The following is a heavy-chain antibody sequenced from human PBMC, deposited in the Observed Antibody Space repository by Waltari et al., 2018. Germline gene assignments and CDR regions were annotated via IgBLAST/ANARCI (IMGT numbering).Heavy chain of an antibody. J-gene: IGHJ4*02. CDR1: GDFLSDDP. CDR3: ARLPTKDFDSVGWGFFDQ. D-gene: IGHD3-9*01. V-gene: IGHV4-59*08. Sequence: HVQLQESGPGLVKPSETLSLTCTVSGDFLSDDPWTWIRQAQGKGLEWIAYLRNTGGTKCTPSLESRVTISAVTSKKPFSLRRTSVTAADTAVYYCARLPTKDFDSVGWGFFDQWGQGIQVTVSS. CDR2: LRNTGGT.